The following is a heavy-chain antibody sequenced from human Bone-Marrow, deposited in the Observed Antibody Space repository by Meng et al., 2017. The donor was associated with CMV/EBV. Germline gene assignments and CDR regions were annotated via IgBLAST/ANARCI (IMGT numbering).Heavy chain of an antibody. V-gene: IGHV1-69*05. CDR1: GGTFSSYA. CDR3: ARDLGDYDYGMDV. CDR2: IIPIFGTA. D-gene: IGHD7-27*01. Sequence: SVKVSCKASGGTFSSYAISWVRQAPGQGLEWMGGIIPIFGTANYAQKFQGRVTITTDESTSTAYMELRSLTSDDTAVYYCARDLGDYDYGMDVWGQGTTVTVSS. J-gene: IGHJ6*01.